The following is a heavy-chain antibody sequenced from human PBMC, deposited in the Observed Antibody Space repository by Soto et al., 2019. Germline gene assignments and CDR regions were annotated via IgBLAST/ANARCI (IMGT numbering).Heavy chain of an antibody. J-gene: IGHJ4*02. V-gene: IGHV2-5*02. CDR1: GFSLNERAVG. Sequence: QITLEESGPTLVKPTQTLTLTCTFSGFSLNERAVGVGWIRQPPGKALEWLAFTYWDDDNHYSPSLKNRLTITKDTSKNQVVLTLTNTDPADTATYYCAHGSGWLLEYWGQGTQVTVSS. CDR2: TYWDDDN. CDR3: AHGSGWLLEY. D-gene: IGHD6-19*01.